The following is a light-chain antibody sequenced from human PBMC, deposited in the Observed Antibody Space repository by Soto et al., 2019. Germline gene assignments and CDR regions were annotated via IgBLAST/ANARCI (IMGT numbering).Light chain of an antibody. CDR1: QGISSY. V-gene: IGKV1-8*01. CDR2: AAS. Sequence: AIRMTQSPSSFSASTGNIFTITCRASQGISSYLAWYQQKPGKAPKLLIYAASTLQSGVPSRFRGSGSGTDFTLTISCLQSEDFATYYCQQYYSYPRTFGQGTKVDIK. J-gene: IGKJ1*01. CDR3: QQYYSYPRT.